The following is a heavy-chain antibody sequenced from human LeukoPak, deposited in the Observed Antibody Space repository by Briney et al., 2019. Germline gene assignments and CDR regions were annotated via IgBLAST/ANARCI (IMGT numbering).Heavy chain of an antibody. CDR1: GGSFSGYY. Sequence: SETLSLTCAVYGGSFSGYYWSWIRQPPGKGLEWIGEINHSGSTNYNPSLKSRVTISVDTSKNQFSLKLSSVTAADTAVYYCARVPGAFAGYYYGMDVWGQGTTVTVSS. CDR2: INHSGST. D-gene: IGHD3-10*01. V-gene: IGHV4-34*01. CDR3: ARVPGAFAGYYYGMDV. J-gene: IGHJ6*02.